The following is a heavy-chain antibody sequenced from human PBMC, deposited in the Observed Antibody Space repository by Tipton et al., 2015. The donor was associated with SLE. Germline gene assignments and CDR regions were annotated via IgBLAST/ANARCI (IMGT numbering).Heavy chain of an antibody. CDR3: ARGSAPDY. CDR1: GGSISSSSYY. CDR2: IYHSGTT. J-gene: IGHJ4*02. Sequence: TLSLTCTVSGGSISSSSYYWGWIRQPPGKGLEWIGSIYHSGTTYYNPSLESRVTISVDTSKNYFSLKLSSVTAADTAVYYCARGSAPDYWGQGTLVTVSS. V-gene: IGHV4-39*02.